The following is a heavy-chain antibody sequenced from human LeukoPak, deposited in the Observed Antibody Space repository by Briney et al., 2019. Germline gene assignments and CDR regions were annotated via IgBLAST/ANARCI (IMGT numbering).Heavy chain of an antibody. Sequence: PSETLSLTCAVYGGSFSGYYWSWIRRPPGKGLEWIGEINHSGSTNYNPSLKSRVTISVDTSKNQFSLKLSSVTAADTAVYYCASNRIAAAGLRYYGMDAWGQGTTVTVSS. V-gene: IGHV4-34*01. J-gene: IGHJ6*02. D-gene: IGHD6-13*01. CDR1: GGSFSGYY. CDR2: INHSGST. CDR3: ASNRIAAAGLRYYGMDA.